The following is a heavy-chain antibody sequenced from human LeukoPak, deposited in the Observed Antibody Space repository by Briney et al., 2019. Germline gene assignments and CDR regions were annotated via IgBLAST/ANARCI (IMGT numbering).Heavy chain of an antibody. CDR1: GYTFTGYY. D-gene: IGHD3-10*01. V-gene: IGHV1-2*06. CDR2: INPNSGGT. CDR3: ARGPYVLLWFGEAVY. J-gene: IGHJ4*02. Sequence: ASVKVCCKASGYTFTGYYMHWVRQAPGQGLEWMGRINPNSGGTNYAQKFQGRVTMTRDTSISTAYMELSRLRSDDTAVYYCARGPYVLLWFGEAVYWGQGTLVTVSS.